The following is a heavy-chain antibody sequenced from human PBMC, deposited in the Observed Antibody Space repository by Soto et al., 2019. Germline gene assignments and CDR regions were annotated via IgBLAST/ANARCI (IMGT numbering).Heavy chain of an antibody. CDR3: ARERGAARRFDY. D-gene: IGHD6-6*01. J-gene: IGHJ4*02. CDR1: GGSFSGYY. Sequence: SETLSLTCAVYGGSFSGYYWSWIRQPPGKGLEWIGEINHSGGTNYNPSLKSRVTISVDTSKNQFSLKLSSVTAADTAVYYCARERGAARRFDYWGQGTLVTVSS. CDR2: INHSGGT. V-gene: IGHV4-34*01.